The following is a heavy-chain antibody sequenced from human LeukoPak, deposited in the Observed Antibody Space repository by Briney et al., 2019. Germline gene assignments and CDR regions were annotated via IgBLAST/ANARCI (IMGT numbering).Heavy chain of an antibody. CDR3: ARVDYGDYGFDY. Sequence: GGSLRLSCAAYGFTVSSNYMSWVRQAPGKGLEWVSVIYSGGSTYSADSVKSKFTISRDNSKNTLYLQMNSLRAEDTAVYYCARVDYGDYGFDYWGQGTLVTVSS. D-gene: IGHD4-17*01. V-gene: IGHV3-66*01. CDR2: IYSGGST. CDR1: GFTVSSNY. J-gene: IGHJ4*02.